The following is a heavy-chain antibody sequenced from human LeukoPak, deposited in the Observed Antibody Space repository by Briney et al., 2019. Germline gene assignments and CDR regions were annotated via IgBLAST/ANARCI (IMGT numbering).Heavy chain of an antibody. D-gene: IGHD6-13*01. J-gene: IGHJ4*02. CDR1: RFVFSSHG. CDR3: VRDTTVGAGYFDL. CDR2: IRYDGSDK. V-gene: IGHV3-30*02. Sequence: GESLRLSCAASRFVFSSHGMHWVRQAPGKGLEWVAYIRYDGSDKYYADSVKGRFTISRHNSKKTLSLHMTTLRPDDTAVYYCVRDTTVGAGYFDLWGQGALVAVSS.